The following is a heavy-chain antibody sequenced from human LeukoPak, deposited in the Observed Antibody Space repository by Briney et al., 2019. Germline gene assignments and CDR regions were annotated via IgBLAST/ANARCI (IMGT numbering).Heavy chain of an antibody. CDR1: GFTFSDYY. Sequence: SPGGSLRLSRAASGFTFSDYYMSWIRQAPGKRLEWVSYISSSGSTIYYADSVKGRFTISRDNAKNSLYLQMNSRRAEDTAVYYCARGKTHLSAFDIWGQGTMVTVSS. CDR3: ARGKTHLSAFDI. J-gene: IGHJ3*02. CDR2: ISSSGSTI. V-gene: IGHV3-11*04.